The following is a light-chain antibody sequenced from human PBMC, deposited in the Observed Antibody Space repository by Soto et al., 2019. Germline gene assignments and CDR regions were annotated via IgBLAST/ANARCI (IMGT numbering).Light chain of an antibody. CDR1: QSVSSN. Sequence: EIVMTQSPATLSVSPGERATLSCRASQSVSSNLAWYQQKPGQAPRLLIYGASTRATGIPGRFSGSGSGTDFTLTIRSLQSEDFAVYYCQQYNNWPPWAFGQWTQVEIK. CDR2: GAS. J-gene: IGKJ1*01. CDR3: QQYNNWPPWA. V-gene: IGKV3-15*01.